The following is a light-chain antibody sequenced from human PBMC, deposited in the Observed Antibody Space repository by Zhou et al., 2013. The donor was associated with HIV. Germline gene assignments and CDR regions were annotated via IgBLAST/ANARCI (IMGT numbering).Light chain of an antibody. CDR1: QDINNY. V-gene: IGKV1-5*03. CDR3: QQYNSYSLWM. J-gene: IGKJ1*01. Sequence: DIQMTQSPSSLSASVGDRVTITCQASQDINNYLNWYQQKPGKAPKLLIYKASDLESGVPSRFSGGGSGTEFTLTISSLQPDDFATYYCQQYNSYSLWMFGQGTKVEIK. CDR2: KAS.